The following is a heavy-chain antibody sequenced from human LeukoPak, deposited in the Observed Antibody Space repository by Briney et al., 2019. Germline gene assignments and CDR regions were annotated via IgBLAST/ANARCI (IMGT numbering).Heavy chain of an antibody. Sequence: SETLSLTCADYGGSFSGYYWSWIRQPPGKGLEWIGEINHSGSTNYNPSLKSRVTISVDTSKNQFSLKLSSVTAADTAVYYCARGGFPYYDFWRGYLPTQFGPWGQGTLVTVSS. CDR3: ARGGFPYYDFWRGYLPTQFGP. CDR2: INHSGST. V-gene: IGHV4-34*01. J-gene: IGHJ5*02. D-gene: IGHD3-3*01. CDR1: GGSFSGYY.